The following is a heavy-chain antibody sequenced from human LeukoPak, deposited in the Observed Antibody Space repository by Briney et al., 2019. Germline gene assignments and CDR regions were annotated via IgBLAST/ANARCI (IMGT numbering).Heavy chain of an antibody. Sequence: SETLSLTCTVSGGSISSSSYYWGWIRQPPGKGLEWIGRISSSGSTNYNPSLKNRVTISVDTSKNQFSLKLSSVTAADTAVYFCARGPYSYDSSGAFDIWGQGTMVTVSS. CDR2: ISSSGST. D-gene: IGHD3-22*01. CDR3: ARGPYSYDSSGAFDI. CDR1: GGSISSSSYY. J-gene: IGHJ3*02. V-gene: IGHV4-39*07.